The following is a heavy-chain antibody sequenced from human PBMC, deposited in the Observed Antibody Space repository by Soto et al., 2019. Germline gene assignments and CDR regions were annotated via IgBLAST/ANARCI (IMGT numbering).Heavy chain of an antibody. J-gene: IGHJ1*01. D-gene: IGHD1-26*01. CDR2: ISYDGSNK. Sequence: GGSLRLSCAASGFTFSSYGMHWVRQAPGKGLEWVAVISYDGSNKYYADSVKGRFTISRDNSKNTLYLQMNSLRAEDTAVYYCAKEAGELLSYFQHWGQGTLVTSPQ. CDR3: AKEAGELLSYFQH. V-gene: IGHV3-30*18. CDR1: GFTFSSYG.